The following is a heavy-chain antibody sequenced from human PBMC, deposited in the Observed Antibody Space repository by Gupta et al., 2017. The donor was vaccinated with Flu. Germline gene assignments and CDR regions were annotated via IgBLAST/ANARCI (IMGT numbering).Heavy chain of an antibody. CDR3: VKDKKWSPNTGEY. V-gene: IGHV3-23*01. Sequence: EVQLLESGGSLVQPGGSLRLSCAASGFTFRNYAMNWVRQDPGKGLEWVSAIGASGGSTFYADSVRGRFSISRDNSKNKMYLQMNSLRAEDTALYYCVKDKKWSPNTGEYWGQGTLVTGSS. D-gene: IGHD3-3*01. J-gene: IGHJ4*02. CDR1: GFTFRNYA. CDR2: IGASGGST.